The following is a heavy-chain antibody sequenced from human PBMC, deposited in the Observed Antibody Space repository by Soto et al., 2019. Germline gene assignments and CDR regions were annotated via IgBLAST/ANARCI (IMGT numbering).Heavy chain of an antibody. CDR2: IRSKANSYAT. CDR3: TRPYWYSGLGLDY. V-gene: IGHV3-73*01. J-gene: IGHJ4*02. Sequence: GGSLRLSCAASGFTFSGSAMHWVRQASGKGLEWVGRIRSKANSYATAYAASVKGRFTISRDDSKNTAYPQMNSLKTEDTAVYYCTRPYWYSGLGLDYWGQGTLVTVSS. D-gene: IGHD2-8*02. CDR1: GFTFSGSA.